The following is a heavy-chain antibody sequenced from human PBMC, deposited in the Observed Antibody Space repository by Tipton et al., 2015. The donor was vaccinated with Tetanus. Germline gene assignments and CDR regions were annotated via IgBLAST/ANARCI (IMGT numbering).Heavy chain of an antibody. CDR3: ARDRGDYIYYGMDV. CDR1: GYTFTGYY. V-gene: IGHV1-2*02. Sequence: QSGAEVKKPGASVKVSCKASGYTFTGYYIYWVRQAPGQGLEWMGWIDPNSGGTVYAQKFQGRVTMTRDTSISTAYMELRSLRSDDTAVYYCARDRGDYIYYGMDVWGPGTPVTVS. J-gene: IGHJ6*02. CDR2: IDPNSGGT. D-gene: IGHD3-22*01.